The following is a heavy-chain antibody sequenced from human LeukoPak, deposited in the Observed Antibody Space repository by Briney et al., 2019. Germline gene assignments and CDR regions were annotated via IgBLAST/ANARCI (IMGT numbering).Heavy chain of an antibody. V-gene: IGHV3-7*01. CDR1: GFTFSSYW. J-gene: IGHJ6*02. D-gene: IGHD3-22*01. CDR3: ARDPYYYDSSGYYPSYYYYGMDV. Sequence: GGSLRLSCAASGFTFSSYWMSWVRQAPGKGLEWVANIKQDGSEKYYVDSVKGRFTISRDNAKNSLYLQMNSLRAEDTAVYYCARDPYYYDSSGYYPSYYYYGMDVWGQGTTVTVSS. CDR2: IKQDGSEK.